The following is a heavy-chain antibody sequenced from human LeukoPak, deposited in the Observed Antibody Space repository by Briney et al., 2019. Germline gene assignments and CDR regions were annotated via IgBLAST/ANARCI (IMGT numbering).Heavy chain of an antibody. D-gene: IGHD3-9*01. Sequence: VASVKVSCKASGYTFTSYYMHWVRQAPGQGLEWMGIINPSGGSTSYAQKFQGRVTMTRDTSTSTVYMELSSLRSEDTAVYYCAGGTDYDILTGYSPHGAFDIWGQGTMVTVSS. CDR2: INPSGGST. CDR3: AGGTDYDILTGYSPHGAFDI. J-gene: IGHJ3*02. CDR1: GYTFTSYY. V-gene: IGHV1-46*01.